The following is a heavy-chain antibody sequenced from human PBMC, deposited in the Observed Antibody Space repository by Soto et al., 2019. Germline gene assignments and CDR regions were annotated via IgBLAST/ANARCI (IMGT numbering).Heavy chain of an antibody. CDR2: INHSGST. CDR1: GGSISSSDYY. V-gene: IGHV4-39*07. Sequence: SETLSLTCTVSGGSISSSDYYWGWIRQPPGKGLEWIGEINHSGSTNYNPSLKSRVTISVDKSKNQFSLKLSSVTAADTAVYYCARDGSGSSSYYYYGMDVWGQGTTVTVSS. CDR3: ARDGSGSSSYYYYGMDV. D-gene: IGHD3-10*01. J-gene: IGHJ6*02.